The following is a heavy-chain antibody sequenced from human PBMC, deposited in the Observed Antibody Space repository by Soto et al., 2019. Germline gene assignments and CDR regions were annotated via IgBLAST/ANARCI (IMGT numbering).Heavy chain of an antibody. CDR1: GYTFTSYE. D-gene: IGHD4-17*01. J-gene: IGHJ5*02. Sequence: QVQLVQSGAEVKKPGASVKVSCKASGYTFTSYEINWVRQATGQGLEYLGWMNPNSGKTAYVQKFQGRVTMTWDTAIPTSYMELSSLRSADTAVYFCARGIKYGAYSRWVAPWGPGTLVTVSS. V-gene: IGHV1-8*01. CDR2: MNPNSGKT. CDR3: ARGIKYGAYSRWVAP.